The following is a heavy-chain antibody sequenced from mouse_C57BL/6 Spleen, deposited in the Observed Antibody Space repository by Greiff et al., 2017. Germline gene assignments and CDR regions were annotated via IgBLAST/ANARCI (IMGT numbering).Heavy chain of an antibody. J-gene: IGHJ2*01. D-gene: IGHD1-1*01. CDR1: GYTFTSYT. CDR3: ARSSPITTVVATGYFDY. V-gene: IGHV1-4*01. Sequence: QVQLQQSGAELARPGASVKMSCKASGYTFTSYTMHWVKQRPGQGLEWIGYINPSSGYTKYNQKFKDKATLTADKSSSTAYMQLGSLTSEDSAVYYCARSSPITTVVATGYFDYWGKGTTLTVSS. CDR2: INPSSGYT.